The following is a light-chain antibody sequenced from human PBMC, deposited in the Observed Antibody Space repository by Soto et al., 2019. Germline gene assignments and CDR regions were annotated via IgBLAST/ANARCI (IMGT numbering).Light chain of an antibody. Sequence: QSVLTQPASVSGSPGQSITISCTGTSSDVGGYNYVSWYQQHPGKAPKLMIYEVSNRPSGVSNRFSGSKSGKTASLTISGLQAEDEADYYRSSYTSSSTLVFGGGTKLTVL. CDR1: SSDVGGYNY. V-gene: IGLV2-14*01. CDR2: EVS. J-gene: IGLJ3*02. CDR3: SSYTSSSTLV.